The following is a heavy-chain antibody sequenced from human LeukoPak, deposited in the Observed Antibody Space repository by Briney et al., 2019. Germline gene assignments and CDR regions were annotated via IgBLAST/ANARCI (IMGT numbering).Heavy chain of an antibody. CDR2: ISGSGGST. CDR3: AKVRGTDLVVVVAATPYYYYGMDV. J-gene: IGHJ6*02. Sequence: PGGSLRLSCAASGFTFSSYAMSWVRQAPGKGLEWVSAISGSGGSTYYADSVKGRFTISRDNSKNTLYLQMNSLRAEDTAAYYCAKVRGTDLVVVVAATPYYYYGMDVWGQGTTVTVSS. CDR1: GFTFSSYA. V-gene: IGHV3-23*01. D-gene: IGHD2-15*01.